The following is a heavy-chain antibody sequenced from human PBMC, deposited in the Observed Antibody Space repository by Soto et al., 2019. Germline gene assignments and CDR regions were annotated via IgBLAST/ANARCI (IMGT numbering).Heavy chain of an antibody. CDR2: IRYSGST. CDR1: GDSISVTDYY. J-gene: IGHJ5*02. CDR3: ARKWARQWLGRDWFDP. V-gene: IGHV4-39*01. Sequence: SETLSLTCSVFGDSISVTDYYWAWIRQPLGKGMEWIGDIRYSGSTYYNPSLKSRVTISVDTSKNQFSLKLSSVTAADTAVYYCARKWARQWLGRDWFDPWGQGTLVTVSS. D-gene: IGHD6-19*01.